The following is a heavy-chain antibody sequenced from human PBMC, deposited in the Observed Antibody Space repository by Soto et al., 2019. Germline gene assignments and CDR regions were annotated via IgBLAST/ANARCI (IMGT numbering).Heavy chain of an antibody. CDR1: GSTLTNYF. J-gene: IGHJ6*02. Sequence: QVQVVQSGAEVKRPGASVTVSCKESGSTLTNYFIHCVRQAPEQGLEWMGIINTGSGNTINAQKFQGRVSMTRDTSTRTVYMELSSLRSEDTAVYYCARSDSEYYGLDVWGQGTTVTVSS. CDR2: INTGSGNT. V-gene: IGHV1-46*01. CDR3: ARSDSEYYGLDV.